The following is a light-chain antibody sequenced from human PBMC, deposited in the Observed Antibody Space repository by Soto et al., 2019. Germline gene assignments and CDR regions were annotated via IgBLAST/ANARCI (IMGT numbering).Light chain of an antibody. CDR2: SGS. V-gene: IGKV1-39*01. CDR1: ETISNY. CDR3: QQNYYTPQT. J-gene: IGKJ1*01. Sequence: DIQMTQSPSSLSASVGGRVTITCRASETISNYLCWYQKKPGKAPKLLIYSGSSLQSGVPSRFSGSGSGTDFTLTISDLQPDDFANYYCQQNYYTPQTFGQGTKVEIK.